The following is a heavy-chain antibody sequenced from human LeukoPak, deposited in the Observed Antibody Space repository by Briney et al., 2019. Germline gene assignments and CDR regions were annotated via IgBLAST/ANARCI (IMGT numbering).Heavy chain of an antibody. J-gene: IGHJ6*03. Sequence: GGSLRLSCAASGFTFSSYAMHWVRQAPGKGLEYVSAISSNVGSTYYANSVKGRFTISRDNSKNTLYLQMGSLRAEDMAVYYCARTTVVTPGYYYMDVWGKGTTVIVS. CDR1: GFTFSSYA. CDR2: ISSNVGST. CDR3: ARTTVVTPGYYYMDV. V-gene: IGHV3-64*01. D-gene: IGHD4-23*01.